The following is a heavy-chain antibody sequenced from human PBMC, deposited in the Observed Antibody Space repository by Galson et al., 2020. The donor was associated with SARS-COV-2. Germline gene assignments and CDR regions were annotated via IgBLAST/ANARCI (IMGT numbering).Heavy chain of an antibody. J-gene: IGHJ4*02. CDR1: GFRFDDHG. CDR2: ISWTSGTT. CDR3: VRDTKQWLEYYFDY. D-gene: IGHD6-19*01. V-gene: IGHV3-9*01. Sequence: GGSLGLSCAASGFRFDDHGMHWVRQAPGKGLEWVSGISWTSGTTHYADSVKGRFIISRDNAKNSLYLQMDNLRPEDTAFYYCVRDTKQWLEYYFDYCGQGTLVTVSS.